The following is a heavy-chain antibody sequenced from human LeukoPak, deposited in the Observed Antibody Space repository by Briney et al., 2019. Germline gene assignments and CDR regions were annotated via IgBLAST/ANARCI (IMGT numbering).Heavy chain of an antibody. CDR3: ARGEVGEFDH. V-gene: IGHV4-38-2*02. CDR1: GYSITRAYN. CDR2: IFHGGST. D-gene: IGHD1-26*01. Sequence: SETLSLTCTVSGYSITRAYNWGWIRQFPGKELEWIGRIFHGGSTYYNPSLKSRVTISVDTSKNHFSLKRSSVTAPDTAVYFCARGEVGEFDHWGQGTLVTVSS. J-gene: IGHJ4*02.